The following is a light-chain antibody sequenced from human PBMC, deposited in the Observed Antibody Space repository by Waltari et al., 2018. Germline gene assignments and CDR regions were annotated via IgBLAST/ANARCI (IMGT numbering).Light chain of an antibody. CDR1: SSHVGAYDF. V-gene: IGLV2-14*01. Sequence: QSAPTQPASVSGSPGQSITISCTATSSHVGAYDFVSWHQHYPGKAPKVMIYGVNTRPSGVSNRFSASKSGNAASLIISGLQADDEADYYCSSYTTSGTLVFGTGTKVTVL. CDR2: GVN. CDR3: SSYTTSGTLV. J-gene: IGLJ1*01.